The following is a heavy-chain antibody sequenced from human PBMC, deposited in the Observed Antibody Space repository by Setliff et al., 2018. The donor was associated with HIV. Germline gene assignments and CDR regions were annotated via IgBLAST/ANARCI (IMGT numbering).Heavy chain of an antibody. D-gene: IGHD6-13*01. V-gene: IGHV1-18*01. CDR2: ISAHNGNT. CDR3: ARDLPTLLSSSWAY. J-gene: IGHJ4*02. CDR1: GYTFTSFG. Sequence: ASVKVSCKASGYTFTSFGITWVRQAPGQGLDWMGWISAHNGNTNYAEKFQGRVTMTTDTSTSTAYMELRSLRSDDTAVYYCARDLPTLLSSSWAYWGQGTLVTAPQ.